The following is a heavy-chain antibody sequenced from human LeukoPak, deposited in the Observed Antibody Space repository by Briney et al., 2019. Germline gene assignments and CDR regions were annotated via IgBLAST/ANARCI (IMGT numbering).Heavy chain of an antibody. J-gene: IGHJ4*02. CDR2: INYSGST. V-gene: IGHV4-39*01. CDR3: ARPVVPSPIYYFDY. D-gene: IGHD2-2*02. Sequence: SETLSLTCTVSGGSISSNTYYWGWIRQPPGKGLQWIGNINYSGSTYYNPSLKSRVTVSVDTSKNQFSLKLSSVTAADTAVYYCARPVVPSPIYYFDYWGQGTLVTVSS. CDR1: GGSISSNTYY.